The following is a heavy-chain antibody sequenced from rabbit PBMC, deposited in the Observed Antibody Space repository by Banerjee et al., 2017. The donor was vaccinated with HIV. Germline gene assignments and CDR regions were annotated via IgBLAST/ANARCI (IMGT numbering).Heavy chain of an antibody. CDR2: IYTGSSGST. CDR1: GFDLSSYYY. D-gene: IGHD7-1*01. Sequence: QSLEESGGDLVKPGASLTLTCTASGFDLSSYYYMCWVRQAPGKGLEWIACIYTGSSGSTYYASWAKGRFTISKTSSTTVTLQMTSLTAADTATYFCARDAGYAGYGYPFKLWGPGTLVTVS. CDR3: ARDAGYAGYGYPFKL. V-gene: IGHV1S40*01. J-gene: IGHJ4*01.